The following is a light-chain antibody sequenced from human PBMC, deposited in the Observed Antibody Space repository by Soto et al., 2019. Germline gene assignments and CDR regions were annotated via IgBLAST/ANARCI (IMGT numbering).Light chain of an antibody. Sequence: EIFLTQSPYTLSLSPGERATLSCRASQSISNHLGWYQQKPGQAPRLLIYGASTRATGIPARLSGSGSGTDFTLTISRPEPEDFAVYFCQLYGDSVTFGQGTRLEIK. CDR2: GAS. J-gene: IGKJ5*01. V-gene: IGKV3-20*01. CDR3: QLYGDSVT. CDR1: QSISNH.